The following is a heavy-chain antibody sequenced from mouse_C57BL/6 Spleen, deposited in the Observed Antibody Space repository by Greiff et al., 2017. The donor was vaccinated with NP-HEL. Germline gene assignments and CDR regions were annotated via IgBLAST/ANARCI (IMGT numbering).Heavy chain of an antibody. CDR2: ISSGGSYT. J-gene: IGHJ2*01. CDR3: ARDYGRSPDY. V-gene: IGHV5-6*01. CDR1: GFTFSSYG. D-gene: IGHD1-1*01. Sequence: EVQGVESGGDLVKPGGSLKLSCAASGFTFSSYGMSWVRQTPDKRLEWVATISSGGSYTYYPDSVKGRFTISRDNAKNTLYLQMSSLKSEDTAMYYCARDYGRSPDYWGQGTTLTVSS.